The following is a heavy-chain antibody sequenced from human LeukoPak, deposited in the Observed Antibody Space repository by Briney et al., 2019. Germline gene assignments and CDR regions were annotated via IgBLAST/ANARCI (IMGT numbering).Heavy chain of an antibody. CDR1: GYTFTGYY. D-gene: IGHD6-19*01. V-gene: IGHV1-2*06. J-gene: IGHJ4*02. CDR3: ARVSSGWYEEFYY. Sequence: ASVKVSCKASGYTFTGYYMHLVRQAPGQGLEWMGRINPNSGGTNYAQKFQGRVTMTRDTSISTAYMELSRLRSDDTAVYYCARVSSGWYEEFYYWGQGTLVTVSS. CDR2: INPNSGGT.